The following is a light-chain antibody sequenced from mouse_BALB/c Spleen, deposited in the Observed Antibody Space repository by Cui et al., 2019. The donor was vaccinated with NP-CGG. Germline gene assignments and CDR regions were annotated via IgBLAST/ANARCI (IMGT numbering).Light chain of an antibody. CDR2: GTN. V-gene: IGLV1*01. CDR1: TGTVTTSNY. CDR3: ALWYSNHWV. J-gene: IGLJ1*01. Sequence: QAVVTQEYALTTSPGETVTLTCRSSTGTVTTSNYANWVQEKPAHLFTGLIGGTNNRAPGVPARFSGSLIGDKAALIITGAQTEDEAIYFCALWYSNHWVFGGGTKLTVL.